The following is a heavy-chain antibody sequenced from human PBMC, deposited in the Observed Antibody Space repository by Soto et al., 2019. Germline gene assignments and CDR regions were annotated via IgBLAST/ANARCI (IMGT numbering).Heavy chain of an antibody. CDR1: GGSISSGDYY. CDR3: ARVGVEMATIFDY. CDR2: IYYSGST. V-gene: IGHV4-30-4*01. Sequence: SETLSLTCTVSGGSISSGDYYWIWIRHPPGKGLEWIGYIYYSGSTYYNPSLKSRVTISVDTSKNQFSLKLSSVTAADTAVYYCARVGVEMATIFDYWGQGTLVTVSS. J-gene: IGHJ4*02. D-gene: IGHD5-12*01.